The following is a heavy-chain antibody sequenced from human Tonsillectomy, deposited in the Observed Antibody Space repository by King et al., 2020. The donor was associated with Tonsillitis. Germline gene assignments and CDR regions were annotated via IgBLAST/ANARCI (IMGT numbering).Heavy chain of an antibody. Sequence: VQLVESGGGVVQPGRSLRLSCAASRFTFSSHAMHWVRQAPGKGLEWVAVISYDGANKYFADSVEGRVTVSRDNSKNTLYLQMNSLRPEDTAVYYCARDRVPYSSGCYDYWGQGTLITVSS. CDR3: ARDRVPYSSGCYDY. J-gene: IGHJ4*02. V-gene: IGHV3-30*01. CDR1: RFTFSSHA. D-gene: IGHD6-19*01. CDR2: ISYDGANK.